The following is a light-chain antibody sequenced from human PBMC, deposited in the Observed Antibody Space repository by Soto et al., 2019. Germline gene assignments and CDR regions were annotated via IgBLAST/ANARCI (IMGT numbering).Light chain of an antibody. CDR1: QSFRGL. J-gene: IGKJ5*01. CDR2: DAY. V-gene: IGKV3-11*01. Sequence: VLTQSPVTLSLSPGERATLSGRASQSFRGLLAWYQQKPGQAPRLIIYDAYNRATGIPPRFSGSGSGTDFTLTISSLEPEDSAVYYCQQRHMWPITFGQGTRLEIK. CDR3: QQRHMWPIT.